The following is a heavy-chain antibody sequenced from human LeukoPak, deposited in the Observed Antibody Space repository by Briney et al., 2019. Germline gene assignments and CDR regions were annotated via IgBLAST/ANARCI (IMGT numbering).Heavy chain of an antibody. D-gene: IGHD6-19*01. J-gene: IGHJ4*02. CDR3: ARGSIAVAGLFY. Sequence: PSETLSLTCGVSGGSFSGYFWSWIRQPPGKGLEWIGEINHVGNTTYNPSLKSRISISVDTSKNQFSLKLSSVTAADTAVYYCARGSIAVAGLFYWGQGTLVTVSS. V-gene: IGHV4-34*01. CDR1: GGSFSGYF. CDR2: INHVGNT.